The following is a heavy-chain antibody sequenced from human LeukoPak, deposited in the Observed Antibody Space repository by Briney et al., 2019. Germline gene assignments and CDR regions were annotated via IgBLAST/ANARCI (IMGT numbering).Heavy chain of an antibody. Sequence: SVKVSCKASGGTFGSYTISWVRQAPGQGLEWMGRIIPILGIANYAQKFQGRVTITADKSTSTAYMELSSLRSEDTAVYYCARYSTVTSLGDYWGQGTLVTVSS. CDR2: IIPILGIA. V-gene: IGHV1-69*02. D-gene: IGHD4-11*01. CDR1: GGTFGSYT. CDR3: ARYSTVTSLGDY. J-gene: IGHJ4*02.